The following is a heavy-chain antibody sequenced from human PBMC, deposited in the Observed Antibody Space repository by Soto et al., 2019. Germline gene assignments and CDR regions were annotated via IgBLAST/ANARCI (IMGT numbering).Heavy chain of an antibody. CDR3: ARVAAVADKPGFAY. D-gene: IGHD6-19*01. CDR2: ISPDGSFT. J-gene: IGHJ4*02. V-gene: IGHV3-74*01. CDR1: GFTFRTYW. Sequence: EVQLVESGGGLVQPGGSLRLSCAASGFTFRTYWMHWVRQAPGKGLVWVSRISPDGSFTNYADPVKGRFTISRDNAKNTLYLHMSSLRAEDTAVYYCARVAAVADKPGFAYWGQGTLVTVSS.